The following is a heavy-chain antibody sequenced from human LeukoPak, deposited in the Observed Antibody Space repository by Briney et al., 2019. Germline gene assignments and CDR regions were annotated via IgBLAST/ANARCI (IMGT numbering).Heavy chain of an antibody. CDR3: AKGDHWNDY. J-gene: IGHJ4*02. Sequence: GGSLRLSCAASGFTFSSYGMHWVRQAPGKGLEWMAVISYDGSNKYYADSVKGRFTISRDNSKNTLYLQMNSLRAEDTAVYYCAKGDHWNDYWGQGTLVTVSS. CDR1: GFTFSSYG. V-gene: IGHV3-30*18. D-gene: IGHD1-1*01. CDR2: ISYDGSNK.